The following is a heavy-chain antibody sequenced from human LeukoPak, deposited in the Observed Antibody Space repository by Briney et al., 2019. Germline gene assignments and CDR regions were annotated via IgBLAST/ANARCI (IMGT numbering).Heavy chain of an antibody. CDR2: ISAYNGNT. Sequence: ASVKVSCKASGYTFTSYGISWVRQAPGQGLEWMGWISAYNGNTNYAQKLQGRVTMTTDTSTSTAYMELRSLRSDDTAVYYCAITYYYDSSGLRNAFDIWGQGTMVTVSS. J-gene: IGHJ3*02. CDR3: AITYYYDSSGLRNAFDI. D-gene: IGHD3-22*01. CDR1: GYTFTSYG. V-gene: IGHV1-18*01.